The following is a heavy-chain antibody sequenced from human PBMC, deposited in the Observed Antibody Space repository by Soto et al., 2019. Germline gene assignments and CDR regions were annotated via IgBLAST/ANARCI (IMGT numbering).Heavy chain of an antibody. CDR2: LNPNTGAT. Sequence: ASVKVSCKASGYTFNAYYIHWLRQAPGQGLEWMGWLNPNTGATHYAQKFHGRVTMTSDTSINTAYMELSSLRSDDTAVYYCARDYNIRRPYSGSLPVADWGQGNRVTVFS. CDR1: GYTFNAYY. D-gene: IGHD1-26*01. V-gene: IGHV1-2*02. CDR3: ARDYNIRRPYSGSLPVAD. J-gene: IGHJ4*02.